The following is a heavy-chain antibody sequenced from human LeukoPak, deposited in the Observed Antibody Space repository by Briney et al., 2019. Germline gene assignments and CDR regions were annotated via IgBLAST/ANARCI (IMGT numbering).Heavy chain of an antibody. CDR2: IYYSGST. J-gene: IGHJ4*02. D-gene: IGHD2-2*01. V-gene: IGHV4-59*01. CDR3: ARWVVGLGYYFDY. Sequence: PSETLSLTCTVSGGSISSYYWSWIRQPPGKGLEWIGYIYYSGSTNYNPSPKSRVTISVDTSKNQFSLKLSSVTAADTAVYYCARWVVGLGYYFDYWGQGTLVTVSS. CDR1: GGSISSYY.